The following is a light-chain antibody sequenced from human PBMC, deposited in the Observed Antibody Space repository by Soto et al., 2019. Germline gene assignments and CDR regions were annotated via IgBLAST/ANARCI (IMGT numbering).Light chain of an antibody. CDR1: QGISHY. J-gene: IGKJ1*01. Sequence: DIQMTQSPSSLSASVGDRVTITCRASQGISHYLAWYQQKPGKVPKLLIYAASTLQSAVPTRFSGSGSGTDFTLAISSLQPEDVATYYCQKYNSAPHTFGQGTKVEIK. CDR2: AAS. CDR3: QKYNSAPHT. V-gene: IGKV1-27*01.